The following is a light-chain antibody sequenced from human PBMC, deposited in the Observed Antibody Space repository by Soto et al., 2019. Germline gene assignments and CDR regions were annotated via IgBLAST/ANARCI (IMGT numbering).Light chain of an antibody. CDR1: QSVLYSSNNKNY. CDR2: WAS. CDR3: QQYYSTPWT. V-gene: IGKV4-1*01. J-gene: IGKJ1*01. Sequence: DIVMTQSPDSLAVSLGARATINCKSSQSVLYSSNNKNYLAWYQKKPGQPPKLLIYWASTRESGVPDRFSGSGSGTDFTLTISSLQAEDVAVYYCQQYYSTPWTFGQGTKGEIK.